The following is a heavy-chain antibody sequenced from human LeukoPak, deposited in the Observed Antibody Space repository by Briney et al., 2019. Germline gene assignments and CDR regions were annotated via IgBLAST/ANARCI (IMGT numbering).Heavy chain of an antibody. CDR1: GYTFTSYD. V-gene: IGHV7-4-1*02. J-gene: IGHJ5*02. Sequence: ASVKVSCKASGYTFTSYDINWVRQATGQGLEWMGWINTNTGNPTYAQGFTGRFVFSLDTSVSTAYRQISSLKAEDTAVYYCARDLDIVLDGWFDPWGQGTLVTVSS. CDR3: ARDLDIVLDGWFDP. D-gene: IGHD2-8*02. CDR2: INTNTGNP.